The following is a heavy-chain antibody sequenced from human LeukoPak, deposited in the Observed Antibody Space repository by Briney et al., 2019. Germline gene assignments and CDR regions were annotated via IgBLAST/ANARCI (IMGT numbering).Heavy chain of an antibody. CDR1: GGSISSGDKY. CDR2: IYYSGST. Sequence: PSQTLSLTCNVSGGSISSGDKYWSWIRQPPGKCLGWIGYIYYSGSTYYNPSLKSRLTIFVNESENQSPLHLTSVPAADTAVYFCASVTRWAALDFWGQGTLVTVSS. CDR3: ASVTRWAALDF. V-gene: IGHV4-30-4*01. D-gene: IGHD2-21*02. J-gene: IGHJ4*02.